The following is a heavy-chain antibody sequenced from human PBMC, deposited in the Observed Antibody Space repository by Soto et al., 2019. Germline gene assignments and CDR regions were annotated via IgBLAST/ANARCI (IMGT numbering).Heavy chain of an antibody. CDR1: GGSFSGYY. J-gene: IGHJ4*02. V-gene: IGHV4-34*01. Sequence: QVQLQQWGAGLLKPSETLSLTCAVYGGSFSGYYWSWIRQPPGKGLEWIGEINHSGSTNYNPSLKSRVTISVDTSKNQFSLKLSSVTAADTAVYYCARLSIPATVDYWGQGTLVTVSS. CDR2: INHSGST. D-gene: IGHD2-2*01. CDR3: ARLSIPATVDY.